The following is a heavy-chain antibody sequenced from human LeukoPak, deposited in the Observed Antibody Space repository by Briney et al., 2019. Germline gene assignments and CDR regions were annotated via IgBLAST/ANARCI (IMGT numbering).Heavy chain of an antibody. Sequence: GGSLRLSCAASGFTFSNYAMTWVRQAPGKGLEWVSAISGSGGSTYYADSVKGRFTISRDNSKNTLYLQMNNLRAEDTAVYYCAKGLYSGTYYFFDYWGQGTLVTVSS. D-gene: IGHD1-26*01. CDR3: AKGLYSGTYYFFDY. V-gene: IGHV3-23*01. J-gene: IGHJ4*02. CDR1: GFTFSNYA. CDR2: ISGSGGST.